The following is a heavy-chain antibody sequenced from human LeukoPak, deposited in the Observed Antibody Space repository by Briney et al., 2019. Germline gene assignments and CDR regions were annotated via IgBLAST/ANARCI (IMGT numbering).Heavy chain of an antibody. CDR3: ARNGQGDYDILTGYYPYYFDY. Sequence: SETLSLTCIVSGGSISSYYWSWIRQPPGKGLEWIGYIYYSGSTNYNPSLKSRVTISVDTSKNQFSLKLSSVTAADTAVYYCARNGQGDYDILTGYYPYYFDYWGQGTLVTVSS. J-gene: IGHJ4*02. D-gene: IGHD3-9*01. V-gene: IGHV4-59*08. CDR2: IYYSGST. CDR1: GGSISSYY.